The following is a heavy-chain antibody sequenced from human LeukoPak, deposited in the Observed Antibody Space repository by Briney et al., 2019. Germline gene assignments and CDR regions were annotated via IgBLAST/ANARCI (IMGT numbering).Heavy chain of an antibody. Sequence: TGGSLRLSCEASGFTFSTYGMIWVRQAPGKGPEWVSSISSISTYRHYADAVKGRFTISRDNTKNSLYLQMDSLRVEDTAVYYCARTHIPQYDFWTASIWGQGTLVAVSS. V-gene: IGHV3-21*01. CDR3: ARTHIPQYDFWTASI. D-gene: IGHD3-3*01. J-gene: IGHJ4*02. CDR1: GFTFSTYG. CDR2: ISSISTYR.